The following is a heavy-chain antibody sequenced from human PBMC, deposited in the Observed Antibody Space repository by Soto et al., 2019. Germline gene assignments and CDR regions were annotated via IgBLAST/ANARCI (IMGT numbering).Heavy chain of an antibody. CDR1: GGSISSYY. CDR2: IYYSGST. CDR3: ARLITIFGAPPYLFDY. D-gene: IGHD3-3*01. Sequence: SETMSLTCTVSGGSISSYYWSWIRQTPGKGLEWIGYIYYSGSTNYNPSLKSRVTISVDTSKNQFSLKLSSVTAADTAVYYCARLITIFGAPPYLFDYWGQGTLVTVSS. V-gene: IGHV4-59*08. J-gene: IGHJ4*02.